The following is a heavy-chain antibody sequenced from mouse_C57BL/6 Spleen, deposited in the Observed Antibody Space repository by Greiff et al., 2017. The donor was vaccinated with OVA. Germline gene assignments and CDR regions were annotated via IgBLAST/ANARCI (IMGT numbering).Heavy chain of an antibody. CDR2: IDPENGDT. V-gene: IGHV14-4*01. CDR1: GFNIKDDY. Sequence: VQLKESGAELVRPGASVKLSCTASGFNIKDDYMHWVKQRPEQGLEWIGWIDPENGDTEYASKFQGKATITADTSSNTAYLQLSSLTSEDTAVYYCTLYGNYVYWYFDVWGTGTTVTVSS. J-gene: IGHJ1*03. CDR3: TLYGNYVYWYFDV. D-gene: IGHD2-1*01.